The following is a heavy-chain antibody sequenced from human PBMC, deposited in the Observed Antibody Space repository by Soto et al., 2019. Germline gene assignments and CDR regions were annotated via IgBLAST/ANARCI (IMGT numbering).Heavy chain of an antibody. Sequence: EVQLLESGGSLEQPGGSLRLSCETSGFTFSSYGMSWVRQAPGKGLEWVATISNSGGTTYYPDSVKGRFTISRYTSKNTLSLPMNSLSADDTAVYYCAKGRDGYGHSPGNSFDPWGQGTLVTVSS. CDR1: GFTFSSYG. CDR2: ISNSGGTT. D-gene: IGHD2-2*03. V-gene: IGHV3-23*01. J-gene: IGHJ5*02. CDR3: AKGRDGYGHSPGNSFDP.